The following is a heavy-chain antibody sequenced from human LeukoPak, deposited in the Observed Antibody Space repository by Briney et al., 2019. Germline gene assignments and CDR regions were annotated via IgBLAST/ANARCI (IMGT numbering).Heavy chain of an antibody. CDR3: ATNPYDTFYGMDV. CDR1: GSTFTGYY. D-gene: IGHD3-22*01. J-gene: IGHJ6*02. Sequence: GASVKVSCKASGSTFTGYYMHWVRQAPGQGLEGMGWIHPDSGGTNYAQKFQGRVTMTRDTSISTAYMELSRLRSDDTAIYYCATNPYDTFYGMDVWGQGTTVTVSS. V-gene: IGHV1-2*02. CDR2: IHPDSGGT.